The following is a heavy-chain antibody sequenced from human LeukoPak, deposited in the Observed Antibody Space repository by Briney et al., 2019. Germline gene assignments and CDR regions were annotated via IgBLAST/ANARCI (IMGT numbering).Heavy chain of an antibody. J-gene: IGHJ1*01. D-gene: IGHD3-22*01. CDR1: VFTSSTYW. CDR2: IKSDGST. V-gene: IGHV3-74*01. Sequence: GGGPRLSCAAPVFTSSTYWMHWVRQALREGRGWVSRIKSDGSTIYAEPVQGRFTISRDNANNTLSLQMNSLRPEDTGVYYCARAPSEIGGYYPEYFRPWGQGTLVTVSS. CDR3: ARAPSEIGGYYPEYFRP.